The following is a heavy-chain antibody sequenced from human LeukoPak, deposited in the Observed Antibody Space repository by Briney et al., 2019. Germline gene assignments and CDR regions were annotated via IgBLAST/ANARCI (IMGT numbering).Heavy chain of an antibody. CDR1: GGTFSSYA. D-gene: IGHD1-26*01. J-gene: IGHJ4*02. Sequence: SEKVSCKASGGTFSSYAISWVRQAPGQGLEWMGGIIPIFGTADYAQKFQGRVTITADESTSTAYMELSSLRSEDTAVYYCARGPPGIVGANSLFDYWGQGTLVTVSS. V-gene: IGHV1-69*01. CDR3: ARGPPGIVGANSLFDY. CDR2: IIPIFGTA.